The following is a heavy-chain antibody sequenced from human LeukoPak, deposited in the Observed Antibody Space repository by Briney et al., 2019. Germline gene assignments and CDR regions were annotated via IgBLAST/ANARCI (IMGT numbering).Heavy chain of an antibody. CDR2: IYTSGST. V-gene: IGHV4-61*02. CDR3: ARSGYGIYYFDY. D-gene: IGHD5-12*01. Sequence: SQTLSLTCTVSGGSISSGSYYWSWIRQPAGKGLEWIGRIYTSGSTNYNPSLKSRVTISVDTSKDQFSLKLSSVTAADTAVYYCARSGYGIYYFDYWGQGTLVTVSS. J-gene: IGHJ4*02. CDR1: GGSISSGSYY.